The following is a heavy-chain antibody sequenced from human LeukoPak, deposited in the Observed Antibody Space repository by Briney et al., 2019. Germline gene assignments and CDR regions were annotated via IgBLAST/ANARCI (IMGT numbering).Heavy chain of an antibody. CDR2: ISSSNSTI. V-gene: IGHV3-48*01. Sequence: GGSLRLSCAASGFTFSSYSMNWVRQAPGKGLEWVSYISSSNSTIYYADSVKGRFTISRDNAKNTLSLQMNSLRVEDTAVYYCAKDLYYGSGSKFDDWGQGTLVTVSS. CDR1: GFTFSSYS. D-gene: IGHD3-10*01. J-gene: IGHJ4*02. CDR3: AKDLYYGSGSKFDD.